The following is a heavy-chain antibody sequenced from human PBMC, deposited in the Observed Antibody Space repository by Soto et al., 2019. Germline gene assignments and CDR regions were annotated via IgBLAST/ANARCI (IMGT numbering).Heavy chain of an antibody. D-gene: IGHD3-10*01. CDR3: ARVKSGSYDWSDP. V-gene: IGHV3-74*01. CDR2: INTDGTRT. Sequence: PGGSLRLSCAASGFTFNNYWMHWVRQAPGKGLMWVSRINTDGTRTTYADSVKGRFAISRDNAKNTVYLQMNSLRADDTAVYFCARVKSGSYDWSDPWGQGTPVTVSS. J-gene: IGHJ5*02. CDR1: GFTFNNYW.